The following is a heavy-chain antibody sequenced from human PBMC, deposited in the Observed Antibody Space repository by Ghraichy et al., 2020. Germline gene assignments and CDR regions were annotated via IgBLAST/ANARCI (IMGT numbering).Heavy chain of an antibody. CDR2: TYYRSKWYN. V-gene: IGHV6-1*01. J-gene: IGHJ6*02. CDR3: ARDRIDYVWGSYRNYYYGMDV. CDR1: GDSVSSNSAA. D-gene: IGHD3-16*02. Sequence: SQTLSLTCAISGDSVSSNSAAWNWIRQSPSRGLEWLGRTYYRSKWYNDYAVSVKSRITINPDTSKNQFSLQLNSVTPEDTAVYYCARDRIDYVWGSYRNYYYGMDVWGQGTTVTVSS.